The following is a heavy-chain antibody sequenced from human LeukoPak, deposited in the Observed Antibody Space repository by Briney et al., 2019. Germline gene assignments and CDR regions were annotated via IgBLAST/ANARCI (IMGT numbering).Heavy chain of an antibody. CDR3: AGDLYGDYDY. CDR1: GFTFRTYW. D-gene: IGHD4-17*01. V-gene: IGHV3-74*01. CDR2: IDYDGSRT. Sequence: GGSLRLSCAASGFTFRTYWMHWVRQAPGKGLMWVSHIDYDGSRTNYADSVKGRFTISRDNAKNTLYLQMNSLRAEDTAVYYCAGDLYGDYDYWGQGTLVTVSS. J-gene: IGHJ4*02.